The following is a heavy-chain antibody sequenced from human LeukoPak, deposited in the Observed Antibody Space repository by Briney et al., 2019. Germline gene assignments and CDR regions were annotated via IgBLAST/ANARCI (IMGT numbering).Heavy chain of an antibody. CDR2: ISYDGSNK. CDR1: GFTFSSYA. Sequence: GGSLRLSCAASGFTFSSYAMHWVRQAPGKGLEWVAVISYDGSNKYYADSVKGRFTISRDNSKNTLYLQMNSLRSDDTAVYYCARDVGYCTNGVCSPYYFDYWGQGTLVTVSS. V-gene: IGHV3-30*04. CDR3: ARDVGYCTNGVCSPYYFDY. D-gene: IGHD2-8*01. J-gene: IGHJ4*02.